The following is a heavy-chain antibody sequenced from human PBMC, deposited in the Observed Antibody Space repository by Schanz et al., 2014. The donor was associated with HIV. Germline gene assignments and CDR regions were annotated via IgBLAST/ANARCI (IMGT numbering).Heavy chain of an antibody. CDR2: ISSSSSTI. Sequence: EVQLLESGGHLVQPGGSLRLSCAASGFTFSSYSMNWVRQAPGKGLEWVSYISSSSSTIYYADSVKGRFTISRDNAKNSLYLQMNSLRAEDTAVYYCANTEFPYSSSSDYYYGMDVWDQGTTVTVSS. CDR3: ANTEFPYSSSSDYYYGMDV. J-gene: IGHJ6*02. CDR1: GFTFSSYS. D-gene: IGHD6-6*01. V-gene: IGHV3-48*01.